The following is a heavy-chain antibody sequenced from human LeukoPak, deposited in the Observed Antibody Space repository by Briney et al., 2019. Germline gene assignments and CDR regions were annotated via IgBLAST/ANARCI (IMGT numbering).Heavy chain of an antibody. CDR2: ISTVSTYT. CDR1: GFTFEDHG. Sequence: PGGSPRLSCATSGFTFEDHGMSWVRQAPGKGLEWVASISTVSTYTFYGDSVEGRFSISRDNAKNVLYLHMSRLTAEDTAVYYCARDGSGLFLYYYMDVWGKGTTVTVSS. CDR3: ARDGSGLFLYYYMDV. V-gene: IGHV3-21*06. D-gene: IGHD6-25*01. J-gene: IGHJ6*03.